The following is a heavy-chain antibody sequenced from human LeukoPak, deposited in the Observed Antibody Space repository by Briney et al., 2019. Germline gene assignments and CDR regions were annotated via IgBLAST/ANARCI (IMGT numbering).Heavy chain of an antibody. D-gene: IGHD6-19*01. J-gene: IGHJ4*02. CDR2: ISGSGGST. CDR1: GFTFSSYA. V-gene: IGHV3-23*01. CDR3: AKDPLPRRSAVAGLFDY. Sequence: GGSLRLSCAASGFTFSSYAMSWVRQAPGKGLEWVLAISGSGGSTCYADSVKGRFTISRDNSKNTLYLQMNSLRAEDTAVYYCAKDPLPRRSAVAGLFDYWGQGTLVTVSS.